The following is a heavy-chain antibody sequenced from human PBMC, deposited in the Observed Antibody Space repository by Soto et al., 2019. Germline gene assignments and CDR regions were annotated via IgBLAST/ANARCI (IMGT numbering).Heavy chain of an antibody. J-gene: IGHJ4*02. Sequence: SETLSLTCTVSGGSISSYYWSWIRQPPGKGLEWIGYIYYSGSTDYNSSLKSRITISVDTSKNQFSLKLSSVTAADTAVYYCASLRDTSSWYYAYWGQGTLVNVSS. CDR3: ASLRDTSSWYYAY. D-gene: IGHD6-13*01. CDR2: IYYSGST. CDR1: GGSISSYY. V-gene: IGHV4-59*08.